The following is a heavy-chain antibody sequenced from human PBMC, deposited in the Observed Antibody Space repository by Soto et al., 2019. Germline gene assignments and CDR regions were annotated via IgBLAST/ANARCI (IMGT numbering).Heavy chain of an antibody. J-gene: IGHJ6*02. CDR2: INPSGGST. CDR1: GYTFTSYY. V-gene: IGHV1-46*01. Sequence: ASVKVSCKASGYTFTSYYMHWVRQAPGQGLEWMGIINPSGGSTSYAQKFQGRVTMTRDTSTSTVYMELSSLRSEDTAVYYCARCSSGSYRENYYYGMDVCGQGTTGTVSS. D-gene: IGHD6-19*01. CDR3: ARCSSGSYRENYYYGMDV.